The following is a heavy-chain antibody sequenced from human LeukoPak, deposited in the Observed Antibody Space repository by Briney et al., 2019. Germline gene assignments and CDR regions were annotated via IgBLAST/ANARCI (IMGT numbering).Heavy chain of an antibody. D-gene: IGHD2-15*01. CDR1: GFTFSSYG. V-gene: IGHV3-33*01. CDR3: ARAGSSYCSGGSCAYYFDY. J-gene: IGHJ4*02. Sequence: GGSLRLSCAASGFTFSSYGMHWVRQAPGKGLEWVAVIWYDGSNKYYADSVKGRFAISRDNSKNTLYLQMNSLRAEDTAVYYCARAGSSYCSGGSCAYYFDYWGQGTLVTVSS. CDR2: IWYDGSNK.